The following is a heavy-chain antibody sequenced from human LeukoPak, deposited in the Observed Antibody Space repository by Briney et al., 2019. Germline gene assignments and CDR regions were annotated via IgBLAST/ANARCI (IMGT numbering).Heavy chain of an antibody. CDR2: IRYDGSNK. CDR1: GFTFSTHD. D-gene: IGHD1-26*01. V-gene: IGHV3-30*02. Sequence: PGGSLRLSCGASGFTFSTHDMHWVRQAPGKGLEGVAFIRYDGSNKYYVDSVKGRITISRDNSKNTVFLQMNSLRPEDSAVYYCAKASGSGFDHWGQGTLVTVSS. CDR3: AKASGSGFDH. J-gene: IGHJ4*02.